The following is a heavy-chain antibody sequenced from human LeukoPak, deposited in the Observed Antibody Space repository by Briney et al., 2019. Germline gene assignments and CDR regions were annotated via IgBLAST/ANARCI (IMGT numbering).Heavy chain of an antibody. CDR2: ISSSSNYI. V-gene: IGHV3-21*01. J-gene: IGHJ4*02. Sequence: GGSLRLSCAASGFTFSSYSMNWVRQAPGKGLEWVSSISSSSNYIYYVDSLKGRFTISRDNAKNSLYLQMNSLRAEDTAVYYCARETYCTSTTCPIGDHFDYWGQGTLVTVSS. CDR1: GFTFSSYS. CDR3: ARETYCTSTTCPIGDHFDY. D-gene: IGHD2-2*01.